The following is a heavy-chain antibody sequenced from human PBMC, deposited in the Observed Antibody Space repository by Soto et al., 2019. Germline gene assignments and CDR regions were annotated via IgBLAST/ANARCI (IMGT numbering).Heavy chain of an antibody. J-gene: IGHJ5*02. CDR2: IYYSGST. CDR1: GGSISTYF. Sequence: LVPLSLTCTVSGGSISTYFWRWIRQPPGKGLEWIGYIYYSGSTSYNPSFKNRVTISVDTSKNQFSLKLNSVTAADTALYYCARGGVQQPLGSWRQGTLVTVSS. V-gene: IGHV4-59*01. CDR3: ARGGVQQPLGS. D-gene: IGHD6-13*01.